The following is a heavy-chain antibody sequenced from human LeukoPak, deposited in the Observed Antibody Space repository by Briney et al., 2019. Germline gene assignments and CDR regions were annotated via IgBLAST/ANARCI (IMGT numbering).Heavy chain of an antibody. V-gene: IGHV4-59*08. CDR2: IYYSGST. D-gene: IGHD3-10*01. J-gene: IGHJ4*02. Sequence: SETLSLTCTVSGGPICIYYWSWFREPPGKGLEGFGYIYYSGSTNYHPSLKGGVTISVDTSKIQFSLKLSSVTAADTAVYYCARPGELRGVLNFDYWGQGTLVTVSS. CDR3: ARPGELRGVLNFDY. CDR1: GGPICIYY.